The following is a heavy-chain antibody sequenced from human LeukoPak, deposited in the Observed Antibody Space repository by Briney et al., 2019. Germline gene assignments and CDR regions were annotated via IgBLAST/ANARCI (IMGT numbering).Heavy chain of an antibody. V-gene: IGHV3-30*03. CDR1: GFTFSSYG. D-gene: IGHD6-6*01. Sequence: GGSLRLSCAASGFTFSSYGMHWVRQAPGKGLEWVAVISYDGSNKYYADSVKGRFTISRDNSKNTLYLQMNSLRAEDTAVYYCARSVAARPRGYFDYWGQGTLVTVSS. J-gene: IGHJ4*02. CDR3: ARSVAARPRGYFDY. CDR2: ISYDGSNK.